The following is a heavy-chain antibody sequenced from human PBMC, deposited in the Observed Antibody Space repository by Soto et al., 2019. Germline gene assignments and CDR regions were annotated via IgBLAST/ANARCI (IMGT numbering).Heavy chain of an antibody. CDR2: INHSGST. D-gene: IGHD2-2*01. Sequence: SETLSLTCAVYGGSFSGYYWSWIRQPPGKGLEWIGEINHSGSTNYNPSLKSRVTISVDTSKNQFSLKLSSVTAADTAVYYCASSPAQAPHFDYWGQGTLVTVS. J-gene: IGHJ4*02. CDR3: ASSPAQAPHFDY. CDR1: GGSFSGYY. V-gene: IGHV4-34*01.